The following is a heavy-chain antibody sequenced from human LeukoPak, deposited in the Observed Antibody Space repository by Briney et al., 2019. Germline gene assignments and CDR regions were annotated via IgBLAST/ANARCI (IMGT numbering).Heavy chain of an antibody. CDR2: INHSGST. CDR1: GGSFSGYY. J-gene: IGHJ4*02. CDR3: ARGLRYGYNYGTHYFDY. V-gene: IGHV4-34*01. Sequence: NPSETLSLTCAVYGGSFSGYYWSWIRQPPGKGLEWIGEINHSGSTNYNPSLKSRVTISVDTSKNQFSLKLSSVTAADTAVYYCARGLRYGYNYGTHYFDYWGQGTLVTVSS. D-gene: IGHD5-18*01.